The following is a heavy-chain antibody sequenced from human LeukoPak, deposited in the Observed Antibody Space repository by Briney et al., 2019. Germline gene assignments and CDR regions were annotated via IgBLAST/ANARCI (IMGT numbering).Heavy chain of an antibody. Sequence: ASVKVSCKTSGYSENFYGITWVRQVAGQGLEWMGWISAQHGQTEYAPNSQDRVTMTTDTSTSTAYMELRSLRSDDTAVYYCARDMAVGTMVRGVILDYWGQGTLVTVSS. CDR2: ISAQHGQT. V-gene: IGHV1-18*01. CDR1: GYSENFYG. CDR3: ARDMAVGTMVRGVILDY. J-gene: IGHJ4*02. D-gene: IGHD3-10*01.